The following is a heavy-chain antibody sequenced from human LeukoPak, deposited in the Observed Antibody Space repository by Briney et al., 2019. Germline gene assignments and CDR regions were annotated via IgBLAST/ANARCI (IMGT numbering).Heavy chain of an antibody. Sequence: AGGSLRLSCAASGFTFSSYAMHWVRQAPGKGLEWVAVISYDGSNKYYADSVKGRFTISRDNSKNTLYLQMNSLRAEDTAVYYCARAREPDYWGQGTLVTVSS. J-gene: IGHJ4*02. CDR3: ARAREPDY. V-gene: IGHV3-30-3*01. D-gene: IGHD1-14*01. CDR1: GFTFSSYA. CDR2: ISYDGSNK.